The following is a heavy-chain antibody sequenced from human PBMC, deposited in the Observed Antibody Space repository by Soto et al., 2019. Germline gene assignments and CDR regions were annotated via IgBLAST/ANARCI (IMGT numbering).Heavy chain of an antibody. CDR1: GFTFSSYA. D-gene: IGHD5-12*01. CDR3: ARGSYREMATIILTSDY. Sequence: QVQLVESGGGVVQPGRSLRLSCAASGFTFSSYAMHWVRQAPGKGLEWVAVISYDGSNKYYADSVKGRFTISRDNSKNTLYLQMNSLRAEDTAVYYCARGSYREMATIILTSDYWGQGTLVAVSS. J-gene: IGHJ4*02. V-gene: IGHV3-30-3*01. CDR2: ISYDGSNK.